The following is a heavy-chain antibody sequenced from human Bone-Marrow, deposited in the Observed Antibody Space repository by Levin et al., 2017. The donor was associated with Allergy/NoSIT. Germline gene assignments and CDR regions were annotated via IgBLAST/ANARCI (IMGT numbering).Heavy chain of an antibody. D-gene: IGHD2-8*01. Sequence: SQTLSLTCTVSVDSMTGSYWSWIRQPAGEGLEWIGRIYTSGNTDYNPSLKSRVTMSLDTSKKQFSLNLNSVTAADTAVYYGSREQSNGPFDPWGQGTLVIVAS. J-gene: IGHJ5*02. CDR1: VDSMTGSY. V-gene: IGHV4-4*07. CDR3: SREQSNGPFDP. CDR2: IYTSGNT.